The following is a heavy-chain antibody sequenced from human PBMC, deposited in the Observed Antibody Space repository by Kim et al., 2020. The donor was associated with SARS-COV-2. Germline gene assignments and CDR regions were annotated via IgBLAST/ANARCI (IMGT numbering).Heavy chain of an antibody. CDR1: GYTFTSYA. J-gene: IGHJ4*02. D-gene: IGHD3-22*01. Sequence: ASVKVSCKASGYTFTSYAMNWVRQAPGQGLEWMGWINTNTGNPTYAQGFTGRFVFSLDTSVSTAYLQISSLKAEDTAVYYCARDPGADYYDSSGYEQSTFDYWGQGTLVTVSS. CDR2: INTNTGNP. V-gene: IGHV7-4-1*02. CDR3: ARDPGADYYDSSGYEQSTFDY.